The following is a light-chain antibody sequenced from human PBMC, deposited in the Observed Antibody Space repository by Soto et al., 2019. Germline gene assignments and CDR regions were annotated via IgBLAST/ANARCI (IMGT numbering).Light chain of an antibody. CDR2: LGS. Sequence: DFVMTQSPLSLPVTPGEPASISCRSSQSLLHSNGYNYLDWYLQKPGQSPHLLIYLGSNRASGVPDRFSGSGSGTDFTLKISRVEAEDVGVYYCMQALQTPLTFGGGTKVEIK. CDR3: MQALQTPLT. CDR1: QSLLHSNGYNY. J-gene: IGKJ4*01. V-gene: IGKV2-28*01.